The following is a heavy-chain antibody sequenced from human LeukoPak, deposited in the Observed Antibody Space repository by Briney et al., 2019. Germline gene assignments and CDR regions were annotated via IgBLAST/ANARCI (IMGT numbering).Heavy chain of an antibody. Sequence: SGPALVKPTQTLTLTCTFSGFSLSTSGMCVSWIRQPPGKALEWLAPIDWDDDKYYSTSLKTRLTISKDTSKNQVVLTMTNMDPVDTATYYCARIPGYSSGWPGYYYYYGMDVWGQGTTVTVSS. D-gene: IGHD6-19*01. CDR2: IDWDDDK. CDR1: GFSLSTSGMC. V-gene: IGHV2-70*01. CDR3: ARIPGYSSGWPGYYYYYGMDV. J-gene: IGHJ6*02.